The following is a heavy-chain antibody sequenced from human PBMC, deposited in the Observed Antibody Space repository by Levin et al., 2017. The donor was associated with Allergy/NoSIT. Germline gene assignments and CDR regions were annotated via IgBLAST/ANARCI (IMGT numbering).Heavy chain of an antibody. CDR2: ISTNSAYI. J-gene: IGHJ4*02. Sequence: GGSLRLSCAASGFTFSIYTMNWVRQAPGKGLEWISFISTNSAYIFYADSVRGRFTISRDNAKRSLYLQIDSLRDDDTAVYYCERGAEIWGQGTPVTVSS. V-gene: IGHV3-21*01. CDR3: ERGAEI. CDR1: GFTFSIYT.